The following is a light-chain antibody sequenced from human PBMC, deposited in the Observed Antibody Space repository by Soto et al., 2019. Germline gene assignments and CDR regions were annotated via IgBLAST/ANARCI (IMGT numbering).Light chain of an antibody. V-gene: IGKV4-1*01. CDR2: WAS. J-gene: IGKJ4*01. CDR1: QSVFYSSNNKNY. CDR3: QQYYSLPLT. Sequence: DIVMTQSPESLAVSLGERATINCKSSQSVFYSSNNKNYLTWYQQKPGQPPKLLIYWASTRESGVPARFSGSGSETDFTLTISSLQAEDVAVYYCQQYYSLPLTFGGGTKVEIK.